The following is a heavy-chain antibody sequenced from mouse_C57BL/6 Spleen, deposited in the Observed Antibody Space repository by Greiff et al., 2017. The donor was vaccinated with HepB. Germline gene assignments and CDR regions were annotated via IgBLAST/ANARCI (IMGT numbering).Heavy chain of an antibody. CDR1: GYSFTGYY. V-gene: IGHV1-42*01. D-gene: IGHD1-1*01. CDR3: ARDCTTVVATRAMDY. Sequence: EVQLQQSGPELVKPGASVKISCKASGYSFTGYYMNWVKQSPEKSLEWIGEINPSTGGTTYNQKFKAKATLTVDKSSSTAYMQLKSLTSGDSAVYYSARDCTTVVATRAMDYWGQGTSVTVSS. J-gene: IGHJ4*01. CDR2: INPSTGGT.